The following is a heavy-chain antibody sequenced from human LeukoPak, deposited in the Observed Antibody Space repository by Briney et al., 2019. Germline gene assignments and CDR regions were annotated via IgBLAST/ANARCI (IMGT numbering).Heavy chain of an antibody. CDR2: ISSGGTYE. J-gene: IGHJ4*02. CDR1: GFTFSNYA. Sequence: GGSLRLSCAASGFTFSNYAMHWVRQAPGKGLEWVSLISSGGTYEYYADSVKGRFTISRDNSKNTLYLQLNSLSAEDTAVYYCARDSTYYYDSGSSGPHYFDNWGQGTLVTVSS. CDR3: ARDSTYYYDSGSSGPHYFDN. V-gene: IGHV3-30*01. D-gene: IGHD3-10*01.